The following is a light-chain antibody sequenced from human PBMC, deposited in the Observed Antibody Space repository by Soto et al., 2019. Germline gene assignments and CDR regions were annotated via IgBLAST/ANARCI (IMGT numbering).Light chain of an antibody. CDR1: SSDVGSYSR. Sequence: QSVLTQPPSVSGSPGQSVTISCTGTSSDVGSYSRVSWYQQPPGTAPKLMIYEVSNRPSGVPDRFSGSKSGNTASLTISGLQAEDEADYYCSSYTSSSTLVFGGGTKVTVL. J-gene: IGLJ2*01. V-gene: IGLV2-18*02. CDR3: SSYTSSSTLV. CDR2: EVS.